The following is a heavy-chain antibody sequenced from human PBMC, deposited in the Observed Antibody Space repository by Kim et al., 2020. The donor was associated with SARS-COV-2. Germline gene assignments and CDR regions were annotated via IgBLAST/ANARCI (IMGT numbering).Heavy chain of an antibody. CDR3: AKDLSSAMITFGGVESVFDS. D-gene: IGHD3-16*01. Sequence: GGSLRLSCAASGFTFSSYGMHWVRQAPGKGLEWVAVISYDGSNKYYADSVKGRFTISRDNSKNTLYLQMNSLRAEDTAVYYCAKDLSSAMITFGGVESVFDSWGQGTLVTVSS. V-gene: IGHV3-30*18. CDR2: ISYDGSNK. J-gene: IGHJ4*02. CDR1: GFTFSSYG.